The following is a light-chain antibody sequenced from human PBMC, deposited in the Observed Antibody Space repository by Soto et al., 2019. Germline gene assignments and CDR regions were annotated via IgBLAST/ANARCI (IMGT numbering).Light chain of an antibody. V-gene: IGLV2-11*01. CDR2: DVS. Sequence: QSALAQPRSVSGSPGQSVTISCTGTSSDVGGYNYVSWYHQHPGKAPKLMIYDVSKRPSGVPDRFSGSKSGNTASLTISGLQAEDEADYYCCSYAGSYTYVFGTGDQGHRP. CDR3: CSYAGSYTYV. J-gene: IGLJ1*01. CDR1: SSDVGGYNY.